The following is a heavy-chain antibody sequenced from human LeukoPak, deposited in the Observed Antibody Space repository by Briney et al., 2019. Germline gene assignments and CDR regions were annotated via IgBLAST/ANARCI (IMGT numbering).Heavy chain of an antibody. D-gene: IGHD3-10*01. CDR3: ARRPLGGSGAVGAFDI. CDR1: GYSFTSYW. V-gene: IGHV5-51*01. CDR2: IYPGDSDT. J-gene: IGHJ3*02. Sequence: GESLKISCKGSGYSFTSYWIGWVRQMPGKGLEWMGIIYPGDSDTRYSPSFQGQVTISADKSISTAYLQWSSLKAPDTAMYYCARRPLGGSGAVGAFDIWGQGTMVTVSS.